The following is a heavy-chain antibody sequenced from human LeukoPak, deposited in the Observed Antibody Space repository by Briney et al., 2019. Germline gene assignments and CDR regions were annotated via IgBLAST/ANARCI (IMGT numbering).Heavy chain of an antibody. Sequence: QAGGSLRLSCAASGFTFSSYAMSWVRQAPGKGLEWVAFIRYDGSTKYYADSVKGRFTISRDNSKNTLYLQMSSLRAEDTAVYYCAKGYGSEHSYYYYYMDVWGKGTTVTISS. J-gene: IGHJ6*03. CDR1: GFTFSSYA. D-gene: IGHD3-10*01. V-gene: IGHV3-30*02. CDR3: AKGYGSEHSYYYYYMDV. CDR2: IRYDGSTK.